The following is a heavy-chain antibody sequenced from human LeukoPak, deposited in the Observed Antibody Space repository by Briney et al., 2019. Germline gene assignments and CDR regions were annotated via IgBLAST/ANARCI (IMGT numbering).Heavy chain of an antibody. CDR2: MCVTACCT. D-gene: IGHD3-22*01. CDR1: GFTFYMYA. J-gene: IGHJ5*01. CDR3: AKDRPNFHENSGHYYRRDGDS. Sequence: GGSLTLSCQASGFTFYMYAMSWVRQAPGKGLEGVASMCVTACCTFYPDSVKGRFTISRDNSKNVLYLRMNSLTAEDTAIYYCAKDRPNFHENSGHYYRRDGDSWGQGTLVTVSS. V-gene: IGHV3-23*01.